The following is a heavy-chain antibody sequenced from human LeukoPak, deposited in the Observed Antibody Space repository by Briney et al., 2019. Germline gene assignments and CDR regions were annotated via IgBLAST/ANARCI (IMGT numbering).Heavy chain of an antibody. CDR3: ARWGPLRYFDWLTAFDI. Sequence: ASVKVSCKASGYTFTSYDINWVRQATGQGLEWMGYMNPNSGNTGYAQKFLGRVTMTRNTSISTAYMELSSLRSEDTAVYYCARWGPLRYFDWLTAFDIWGQGTMVTVSS. D-gene: IGHD3-9*01. CDR1: GYTFTSYD. J-gene: IGHJ3*02. CDR2: MNPNSGNT. V-gene: IGHV1-8*02.